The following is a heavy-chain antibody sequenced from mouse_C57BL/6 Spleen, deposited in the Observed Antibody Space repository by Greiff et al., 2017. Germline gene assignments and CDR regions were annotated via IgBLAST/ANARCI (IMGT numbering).Heavy chain of an antibody. V-gene: IGHV1-64*01. J-gene: IGHJ2*01. CDR2: IHPNSGST. CDR3: ARDYCNSYVDD. CDR1: GYTFTSYW. Sequence: VQLMESGAELVKPGASVKLSCKASGYTFTSYWMHWVKQRPGQGLEWIGMIHPNSGSTNYNEKFKSKATLTVDKSSSTAYMQLSSLTSEDSAVYYCARDYCNSYVDDWGQGTTLTVSS. D-gene: IGHD1-1*01.